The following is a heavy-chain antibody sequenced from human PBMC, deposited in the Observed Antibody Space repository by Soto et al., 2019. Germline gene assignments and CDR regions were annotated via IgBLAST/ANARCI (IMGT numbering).Heavy chain of an antibody. J-gene: IGHJ6*01. Sequence: GCGPTLGNPTPTLPLTCTFAGCSLSTSGMCVSWIPNTPATALEWLALIDWDDDKYYSTSLKTRLTISKDTSKNQVVLTMTNMDPVDTATYYCARLRTVRGVTSPEGMDVWGQGTTVTVSS. V-gene: IGHV2-70*01. CDR3: ARLRTVRGVTSPEGMDV. CDR1: GCSLSTSGMC. D-gene: IGHD3-10*01. CDR2: IDWDDDK.